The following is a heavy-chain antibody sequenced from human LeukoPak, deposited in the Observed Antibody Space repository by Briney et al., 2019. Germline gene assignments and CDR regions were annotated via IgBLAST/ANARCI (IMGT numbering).Heavy chain of an antibody. D-gene: IGHD6-13*01. CDR3: AKESIAAAGTVLN. CDR1: GFTFDDYA. J-gene: IGHJ4*02. CDR2: ISWNSGSI. Sequence: GRSLRLSCAASGFTFDDYAMHWVRQAPGKGLEWVSGISWNSGSIGYADSVKGRFTISRDNAKNSLYLQMNSLRAEDTALYYCAKESIAAAGTVLNWGQGTLVTVSS. V-gene: IGHV3-9*01.